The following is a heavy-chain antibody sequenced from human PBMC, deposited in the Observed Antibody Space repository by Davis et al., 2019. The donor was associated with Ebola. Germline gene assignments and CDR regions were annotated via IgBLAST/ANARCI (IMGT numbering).Heavy chain of an antibody. V-gene: IGHV1-69*13. Sequence: SVKVSCKASGYTFTSYDINWVRQAPGQGLEWMGGIIPIFGTANYAQKFQGRVTITADESTSTAYMELSSLRSEDTAVYYCASGPGDYDPYWGQGTLVTVSS. J-gene: IGHJ4*02. CDR3: ASGPGDYDPY. D-gene: IGHD4-17*01. CDR1: GYTFTSYD. CDR2: IIPIFGTA.